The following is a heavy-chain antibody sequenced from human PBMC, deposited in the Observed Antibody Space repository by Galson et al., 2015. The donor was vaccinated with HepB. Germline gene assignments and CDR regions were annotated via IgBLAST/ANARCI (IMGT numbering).Heavy chain of an antibody. V-gene: IGHV3-30*04. D-gene: IGHD2-2*01. Sequence: SLRLSCAASGFTFSSYAMHWVRQAPGKGLEWVAVISYDGSNKYYADSVKGRFTISRDNSKNTLYLQMNSLRAEDTAVYYCARGMPPAGGMDVWGQGTTVTVSS. CDR2: ISYDGSNK. CDR3: ARGMPPAGGMDV. CDR1: GFTFSSYA. J-gene: IGHJ6*02.